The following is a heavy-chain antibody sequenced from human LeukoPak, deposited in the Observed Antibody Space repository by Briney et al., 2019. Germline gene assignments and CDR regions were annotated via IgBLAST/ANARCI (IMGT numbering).Heavy chain of an antibody. V-gene: IGHV3-21*01. CDR2: ITSSSTYI. Sequence: GGSLRLSCVASGLTFSGYTMNWVRQAPGKGLEWVSSITSSSTYIYYADSVRGRFTISRDNAKNSLYLQMNSLRAEDTAVYYCARDSVRHLDYWGQGTLVTVSS. D-gene: IGHD5/OR15-5a*01. CDR1: GLTFSGYT. J-gene: IGHJ4*02. CDR3: ARDSVRHLDY.